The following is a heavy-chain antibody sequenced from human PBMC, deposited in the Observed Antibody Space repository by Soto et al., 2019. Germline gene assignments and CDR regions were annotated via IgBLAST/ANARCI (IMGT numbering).Heavy chain of an antibody. V-gene: IGHV3-53*01. CDR3: ALRRVAYADF. CDR2: LYSGGNT. D-gene: IGHD2-2*01. CDR1: EXTVTNNE. Sequence: LRLSCAASEXTVTNNEMSWVRQAPGKGLEWVSILYSGGNTYYADSVEGRFTISRDGSKDTLYLHMNSLRAEDTAVYYCALRRVAYADFWGQGTRVTVSS. J-gene: IGHJ4*02.